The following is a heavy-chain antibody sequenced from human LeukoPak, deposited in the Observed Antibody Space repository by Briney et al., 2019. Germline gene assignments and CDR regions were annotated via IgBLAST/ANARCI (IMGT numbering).Heavy chain of an antibody. J-gene: IGHJ4*02. D-gene: IGHD6-6*01. V-gene: IGHV3-30*02. CDR2: IQYSGNK. CDR3: ARDPRGSSSVFDY. Sequence: TGGSLRLSCAASGFTFINYGMHWVRQAPGKGLEWVAFIQYSGNKYYADSVKGRFTISRDNSKNTLYLQMNSLRAEDTALYYCARDPRGSSSVFDYWGQGTLVTVSS. CDR1: GFTFINYG.